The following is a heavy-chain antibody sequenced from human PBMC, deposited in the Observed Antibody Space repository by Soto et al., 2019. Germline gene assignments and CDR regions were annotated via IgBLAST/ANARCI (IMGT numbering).Heavy chain of an antibody. CDR2: INHSGST. CDR3: ARLNYSNYGFYYYYYMDV. V-gene: IGHV4-34*01. D-gene: IGHD4-4*01. Sequence: PSETLSLTCAVYGGSFSGYYWSWIRQPPGKGLEWIGEINHSGSTNYNPSLKSRVTISVDTSKNQFSLKLSSVTAADTAVYYCARLNYSNYGFYYYYYMDVWGKGTTVTVSS. J-gene: IGHJ6*03. CDR1: GGSFSGYY.